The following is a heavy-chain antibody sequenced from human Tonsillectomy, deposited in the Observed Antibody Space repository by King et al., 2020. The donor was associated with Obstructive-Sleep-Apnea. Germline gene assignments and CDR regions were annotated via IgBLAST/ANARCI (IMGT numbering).Heavy chain of an antibody. CDR2: IKSKTDGGTT. D-gene: IGHD3-10*01. CDR3: TTSLWFGELFPAY. Sequence: VQLVESGGGLVKPGGSLRLSCAASGFTFSNAWMSWVRQAPGKGLEWVGRIKSKTDGGTTDYAAPVKGRFTISRDDSKNTLYLQMNSLKTEDTAVYYCTTSLWFGELFPAYWGQGTLVTVSS. J-gene: IGHJ4*02. CDR1: GFTFSNAW. V-gene: IGHV3-15*01.